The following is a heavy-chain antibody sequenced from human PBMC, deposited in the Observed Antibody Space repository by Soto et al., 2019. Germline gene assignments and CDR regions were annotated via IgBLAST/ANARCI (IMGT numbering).Heavy chain of an antibody. D-gene: IGHD1-1*01. V-gene: IGHV3-23*01. CDR2: ISGSGDTT. CDR3: VKVAGTTVKDAFDI. Sequence: EVQLLESGGGLIQPGVSLRLSCAASGFTFSNYAMTWVRQAPGKGLEWVSTISGSGDTTFYADSVKGRFTISRDNFRNTLFLQMSSLRLEDTALYSCVKVAGTTVKDAFDIWGQGTMVTVSS. J-gene: IGHJ3*02. CDR1: GFTFSNYA.